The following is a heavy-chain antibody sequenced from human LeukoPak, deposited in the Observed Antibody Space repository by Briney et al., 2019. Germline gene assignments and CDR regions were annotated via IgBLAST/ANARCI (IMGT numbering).Heavy chain of an antibody. CDR2: IYTGGIT. D-gene: IGHD6-13*01. Sequence: GGSLRLSCAACGLNVRSNHMAWVRQAPGKGLEWVSVIYTGGITYYADSVQGRFTISRDSSKNTVYPQMNSLRVENTAQYYCEKHHAPAGGGLDYWGQGTPVTVSP. CDR3: EKHHAPAGGGLDY. J-gene: IGHJ4*02. V-gene: IGHV3-66*04. CDR1: GLNVRSNH.